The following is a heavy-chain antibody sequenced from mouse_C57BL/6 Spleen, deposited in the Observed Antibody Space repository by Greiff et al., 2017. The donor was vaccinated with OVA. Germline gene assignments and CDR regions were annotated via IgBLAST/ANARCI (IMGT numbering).Heavy chain of an antibody. D-gene: IGHD1-1*01. CDR3: ARGFGFITTVVRDY. CDR2: IDPSDSYT. V-gene: IGHV1-50*01. CDR1: GYTFTSYW. Sequence: QVQLQQPGAELVKPGASVKLSCKASGYTFTSYWMQWVKQRPGQGLEWIGEIDPSDSYTNYNQKFKGKATLTVDTSSSTAYMQLSSLTSEDSAVYYGARGFGFITTVVRDYWGQGTTLTVSS. J-gene: IGHJ2*01.